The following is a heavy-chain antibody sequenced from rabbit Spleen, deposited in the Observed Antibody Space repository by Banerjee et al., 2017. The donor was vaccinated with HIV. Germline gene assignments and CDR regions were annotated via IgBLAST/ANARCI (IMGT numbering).Heavy chain of an antibody. CDR2: IDPVFGSA. CDR1: GFSFSSSYW. CDR3: ARGGGL. Sequence: QEQLEESGGDLVKPEGSLTLTCTASGFSFSSSYWVCWVRQAPGKGLEWIGYIDPVFGSAYYASWVNGRFSISRENTQNTVSLQLNSLTAADTATYFCARGGGLWGPGTLVTVS. V-gene: IGHV1S45*01. J-gene: IGHJ4*01.